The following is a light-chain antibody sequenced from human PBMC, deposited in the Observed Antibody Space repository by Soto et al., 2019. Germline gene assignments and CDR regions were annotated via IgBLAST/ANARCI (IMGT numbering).Light chain of an antibody. Sequence: QSVRTQSPSASGTPGQRVTISCSGSSSNLGSNTVNWYQQLPGTAPKLLIYRNDQRPSGVPDRFSVSKSGTSASLAISGLQSEDEADYYCAAWDDSVKGPVFGGGTKVTVL. CDR2: RND. CDR3: AAWDDSVKGPV. CDR1: SSNLGSNT. J-gene: IGLJ3*02. V-gene: IGLV1-44*01.